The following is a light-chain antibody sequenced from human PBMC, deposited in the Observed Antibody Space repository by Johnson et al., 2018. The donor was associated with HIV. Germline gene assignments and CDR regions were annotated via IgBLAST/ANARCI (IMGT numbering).Light chain of an antibody. CDR1: SSNIGNNY. V-gene: IGLV1-51*01. J-gene: IGLJ1*01. Sequence: QSVLTQSPSVSAAPGQKVTISCSGSSSNIGNNYVSWYQQLPGTAPKLLIYDNNKRPSGIPDRFSGSKSGPSATLGITGLPTGDEADYYCGTWDSSLSANVFGTGTKVTVL. CDR2: DNN. CDR3: GTWDSSLSANV.